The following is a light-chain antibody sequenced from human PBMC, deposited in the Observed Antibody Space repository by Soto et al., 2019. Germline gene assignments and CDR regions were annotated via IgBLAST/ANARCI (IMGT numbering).Light chain of an antibody. J-gene: IGLJ1*01. CDR1: SSDVGGYNC. CDR3: SSYTSSSTLV. V-gene: IGLV2-14*01. CDR2: EVS. Sequence: QSVLTQPASVSGSPVQSITISCTGTSSDVGGYNCVSWYQQHPGKAPKLMIYEVSNRPSGVSNRFSGSKSGNTASLTISGLQAEDEADYYCSSYTSSSTLVFGTGTKVTVL.